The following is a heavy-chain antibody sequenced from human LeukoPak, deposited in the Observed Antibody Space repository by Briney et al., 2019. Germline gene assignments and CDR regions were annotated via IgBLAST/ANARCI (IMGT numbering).Heavy chain of an antibody. J-gene: IGHJ6*02. CDR2: ISSSSSYI. CDR1: GFTFSSYS. Sequence: PGGSLRLSCAASGFTFSSYSMNWVRQAPGKGLEWVSSISSSSSYIYYADSVKGRFTISRDNAKNSLYLQMNSLRAEDTAVYYCASQAPRYYYGSGSPRGTTNGMDVWGQGTTVTVSS. V-gene: IGHV3-21*01. D-gene: IGHD3-10*01. CDR3: ASQAPRYYYGSGSPRGTTNGMDV.